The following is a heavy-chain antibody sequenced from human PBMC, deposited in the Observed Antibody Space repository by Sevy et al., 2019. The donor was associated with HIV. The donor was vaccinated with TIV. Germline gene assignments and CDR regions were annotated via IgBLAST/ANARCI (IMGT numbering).Heavy chain of an antibody. CDR2: FDPEDGDPEDSKT. CDR3: ATTKDYYDSSGYPFDY. D-gene: IGHD3-22*01. V-gene: IGHV1-24*01. Sequence: ASVKVSCKVSGYTLTQFSMHWVRQAPGKGLEWMTTFDPEDGDPEDSKTIYAQKFLGRVTMTEDTSTDTAYMELSSLRSDDTAVYYCATTKDYYDSSGYPFDYWGQGTLVTVSS. J-gene: IGHJ4*02. CDR1: GYTLTQFS.